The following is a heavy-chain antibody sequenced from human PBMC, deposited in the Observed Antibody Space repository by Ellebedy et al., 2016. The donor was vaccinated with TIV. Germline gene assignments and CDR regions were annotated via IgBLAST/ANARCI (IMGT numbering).Heavy chain of an antibody. CDR1: GSTFSGSA. CDR2: IRIKANSYAT. J-gene: IGHJ4*02. CDR3: AITYYYDSSGYTIDY. D-gene: IGHD3-22*01. Sequence: GESLKISCAASGSTFSGSAMHWVRQASGKGLEWVGRIRIKANSYATEYTASVNGRFTTSRDDSKNTAYLQMNSLETEDTAVYYCAITYYYDSSGYTIDYWGQGTLVTVTS. V-gene: IGHV3-73*01.